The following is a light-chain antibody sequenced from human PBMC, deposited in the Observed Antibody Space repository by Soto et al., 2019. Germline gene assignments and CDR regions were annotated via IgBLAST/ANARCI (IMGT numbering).Light chain of an antibody. CDR3: QQYGSSYT. CDR2: GAS. J-gene: IGKJ2*01. Sequence: EIVLTQSPGTLSLSPGERATLSCRASQSVSSSYLAWYQQKPGQAPRLLIYGASSRATGSLDRFSGSGSGTDFTLTISRLEPEDFAVYYCQQYGSSYTFGQGTKLEIK. V-gene: IGKV3-20*01. CDR1: QSVSSSY.